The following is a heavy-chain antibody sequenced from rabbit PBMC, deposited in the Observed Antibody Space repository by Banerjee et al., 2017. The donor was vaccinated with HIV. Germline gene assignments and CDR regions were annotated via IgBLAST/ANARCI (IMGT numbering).Heavy chain of an antibody. V-gene: IGHV1S45*01. D-gene: IGHD6-1*01. CDR1: GFSFSNSYY. J-gene: IGHJ4*01. Sequence: QEQLEESGGDLVKPEGSLTLTCTASGFSFSNSYYMCWVRQAPGKGLEWIGCIYGGGSGSTAYASWAKGRFTISKTSSTTVTLQMTSLTAADTATYFCARNYLDGFAGYDYTFNLWGPGTLVTVS. CDR3: ARNYLDGFAGYDYTFNL. CDR2: IYGGGSGST.